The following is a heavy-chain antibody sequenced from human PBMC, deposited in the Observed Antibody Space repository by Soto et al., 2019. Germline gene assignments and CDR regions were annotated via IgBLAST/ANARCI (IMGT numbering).Heavy chain of an antibody. J-gene: IGHJ4*02. D-gene: IGHD5-12*01. V-gene: IGHV1-69*13. CDR2: IIPILGTA. CDR3: ARDLRQYSGYDSGY. CDR1: GGTFSSYA. Sequence: SVKVSCKASGGTFSSYAISWVRQAPGQGLEWMGGIIPILGTANYAQKFQGRVTITADESRSTAYMELSSLRSEDTAVYYCARDLRQYSGYDSGYWGQGTLVTVSS.